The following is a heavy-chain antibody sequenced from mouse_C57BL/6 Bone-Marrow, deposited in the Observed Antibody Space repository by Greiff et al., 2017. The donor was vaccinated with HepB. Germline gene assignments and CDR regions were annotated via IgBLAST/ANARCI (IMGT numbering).Heavy chain of an antibody. J-gene: IGHJ4*01. CDR2: INPYNGGT. CDR1: GYTFTDYY. V-gene: IGHV1-19*01. Sequence: EVQLQQSGPVLVKPGASVKMSCKASGYTFTDYYMNWVKQSHGKSLEWIGVINPYNGGTSYNQKFKGKATLTVDKSSSTAYMELNSLTSEDSAVYYCARKGSGCVGYYAIDYWGQGTTVTVSS. CDR3: ARKGSGCVGYYAIDY. D-gene: IGHD3-2*02.